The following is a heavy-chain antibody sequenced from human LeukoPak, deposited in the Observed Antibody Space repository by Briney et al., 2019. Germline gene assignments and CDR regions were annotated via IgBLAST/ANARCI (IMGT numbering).Heavy chain of an antibody. V-gene: IGHV1-24*01. CDR1: GYTLSELS. Sequence: ASVKVSCKVSGYTLSELSMHWVRQAPGKGLEWMGGFDPEDGERMYAQKFQDRVTVTEDTSTDTAYMELSSLRAEDTAVYYCATGGPWGIPVPGGGPQDYWGQGTLVTDSS. J-gene: IGHJ4*02. D-gene: IGHD6-19*01. CDR3: ATGGPWGIPVPGGGPQDY. CDR2: FDPEDGER.